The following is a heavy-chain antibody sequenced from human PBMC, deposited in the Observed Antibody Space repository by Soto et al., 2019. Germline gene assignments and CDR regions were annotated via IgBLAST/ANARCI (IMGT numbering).Heavy chain of an antibody. Sequence: PSETLSLTCVVSGDSISSGYYWAWIRQPPGKGLEWVASINHSGSTNYNPSLKSRVTISVDTSKNQFSLKLSSVTAADTAVYYCARAIFGVVTLNWFDPWGQGTLVTVSS. D-gene: IGHD3-3*01. CDR1: GDSISSGYY. CDR2: INHSGST. J-gene: IGHJ5*02. CDR3: ARAIFGVVTLNWFDP. V-gene: IGHV4-38-2*01.